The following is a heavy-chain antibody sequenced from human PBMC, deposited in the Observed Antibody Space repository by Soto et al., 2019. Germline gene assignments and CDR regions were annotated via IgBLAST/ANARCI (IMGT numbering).Heavy chain of an antibody. CDR3: ARPLDYGDYAYYGMDV. J-gene: IGHJ6*02. CDR2: ISYDGSNK. Sequence: QVQLVESGGGVVQPGRSLRLSCAASGFTFSSYAMHWVRQAPGKGLEWVAVISYDGSNKYYADSVKGRFTISRDNSKNTLYLQMYSLRAEDTAVYYCARPLDYGDYAYYGMDVWGQGTTVTVSS. V-gene: IGHV3-30-3*01. D-gene: IGHD4-17*01. CDR1: GFTFSSYA.